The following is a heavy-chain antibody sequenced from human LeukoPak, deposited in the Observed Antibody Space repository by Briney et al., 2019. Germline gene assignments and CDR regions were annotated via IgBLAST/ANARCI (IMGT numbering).Heavy chain of an antibody. D-gene: IGHD6-19*01. CDR3: VRRGDASSGWGDHDF. Sequence: PGGSLRFSCAASGFTFSRNAISWVCQAPGKGLEWVSTVGGSGDKTFYADSVKGWFNISRDNSKDMVHLQMNSLTGEDTALYYCVRRGDASSGWGDHDFWGQGALVTVSS. CDR1: GFTFSRNA. J-gene: IGHJ4*02. CDR2: VGGSGDKT. V-gene: IGHV3-23*01.